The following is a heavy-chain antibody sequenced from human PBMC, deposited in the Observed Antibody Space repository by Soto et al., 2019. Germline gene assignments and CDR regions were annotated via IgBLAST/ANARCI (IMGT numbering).Heavy chain of an antibody. V-gene: IGHV4-39*01. CDR2: IYYSGTS. CDR1: GGSISDDTYY. CDR3: SRLHFSSPNCVPLDP. D-gene: IGHD3-3*02. Sequence: QLQLQESGPGLVKPSETLSLTCTVSGGSISDDTYYWGWIRQPPGKGLEWIGSIYYSGTSSYNPSLKSRVTISVATSKTQLSLRLSSVTAADTAVYYCSRLHFSSPNCVPLDPWGQGTLVIVSS. J-gene: IGHJ5*02.